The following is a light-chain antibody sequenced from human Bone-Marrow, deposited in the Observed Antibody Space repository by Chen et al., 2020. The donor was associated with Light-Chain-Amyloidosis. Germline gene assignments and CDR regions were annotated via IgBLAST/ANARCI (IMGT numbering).Light chain of an antibody. CDR2: DDR. CDR3: QVWDTTNDHVV. V-gene: IGLV3-21*02. J-gene: IGLJ3*02. CDR1: NIGFKS. Sequence: SYVLTQSPSVSVAPGQTATIPCVGNNIGFKSVHWYQQRPGQAPVLVVHDDRDRPSGIPERFSGSNSGDTATLTISRVEAGDEADYYCQVWDTTNDHVVFGGGTKLTVL.